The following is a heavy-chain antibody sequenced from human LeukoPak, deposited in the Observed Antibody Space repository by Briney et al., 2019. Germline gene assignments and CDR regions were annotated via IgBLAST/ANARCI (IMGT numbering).Heavy chain of an antibody. CDR3: ARVPPSSWYEDWFDP. CDR1: GYTFTSYA. J-gene: IGHJ5*02. Sequence: ASVKVSCKASGYTFTSYAMHWVRQAPGQRLEWMGWINAGNGNTKYSQKFQGRVTITRDTSASTAYMELSGLRSEDTAVYYCARVPPSSWYEDWFDPWGQGTLVTVSS. D-gene: IGHD6-13*01. CDR2: INAGNGNT. V-gene: IGHV1-3*01.